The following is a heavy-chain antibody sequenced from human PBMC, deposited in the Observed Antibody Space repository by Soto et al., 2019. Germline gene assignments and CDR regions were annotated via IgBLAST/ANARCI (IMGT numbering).Heavy chain of an antibody. CDR1: GFTFSSYW. V-gene: IGHV3-74*01. J-gene: IGHJ6*02. CDR2: INSDGSST. Sequence: GGSLRLSCAASGFTFSSYWMHWVRQAPGKGLVWVSRINSDGSSTSYADSVKGRFTISRDNAKNTLYLQMNSLRAEDTAVYYCAREEAAGRYYGMDVWGQGTTVTVSS. D-gene: IGHD6-13*01. CDR3: AREEAAGRYYGMDV.